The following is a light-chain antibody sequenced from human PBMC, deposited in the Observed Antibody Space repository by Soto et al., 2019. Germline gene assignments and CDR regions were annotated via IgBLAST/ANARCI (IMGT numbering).Light chain of an antibody. CDR1: RSNIGARYD. V-gene: IGLV1-40*01. CDR3: QSYDSSLSGSV. Sequence: QSALTQPPSVSGAPGQRVTISCTGSRSNIGARYDVHWYQQLPGTAPKLLIYGNNNRPSGVPDRFSGSKSGTSASLAITGLQAEDEAEYYCQSYDSSLSGSVFGGGTKLTVL. CDR2: GNN. J-gene: IGLJ2*01.